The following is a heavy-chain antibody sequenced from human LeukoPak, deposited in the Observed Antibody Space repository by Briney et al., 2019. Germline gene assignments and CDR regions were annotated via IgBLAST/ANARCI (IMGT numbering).Heavy chain of an antibody. CDR2: IYYSGST. CDR1: GGSISSSY. J-gene: IGHJ5*02. CDR3: ARYNYDFWSGYSKWFDP. V-gene: IGHV4-59*01. D-gene: IGHD3-3*01. Sequence: SETLSLTCTVSGGSISSSYWGWIRQPPGKGLEWIGYIYYSGSTNYNPSLKSRVTISVDTSKNQFSLKLSSVTAADTAVYYCARYNYDFWSGYSKWFDPWGQGTLVTVSS.